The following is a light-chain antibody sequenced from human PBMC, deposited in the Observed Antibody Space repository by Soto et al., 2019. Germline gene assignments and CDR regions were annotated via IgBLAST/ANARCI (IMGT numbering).Light chain of an antibody. CDR2: GAS. CDR3: QHYNTWPWT. Sequence: EVVMTQSPATLSVSPGERYTLSCRASHSVSSSLAWYQQKPGQXPRXXISGASTRAAGIPARFSGSGSGTELTITISSLQSEDFEVYYCQHYNTWPWTFGQGTKVDIK. J-gene: IGKJ1*01. V-gene: IGKV3-15*01. CDR1: HSVSSS.